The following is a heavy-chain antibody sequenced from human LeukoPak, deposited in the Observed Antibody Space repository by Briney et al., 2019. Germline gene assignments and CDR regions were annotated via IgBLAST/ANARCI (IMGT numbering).Heavy chain of an antibody. CDR1: GGSISSYY. J-gene: IGHJ4*02. D-gene: IGHD3-22*01. CDR3: ARESIASYYNYFDY. Sequence: SETLSLTCTVSGGSISSYYWSWIRQPPGKGLEWIGYVYYRGTTNYSPSLKSRVTMSVDTSKNQFSLKLSSVTAADTAVYYCARESIASYYNYFDYWGQGTLVTVSS. V-gene: IGHV4-59*01. CDR2: VYYRGTT.